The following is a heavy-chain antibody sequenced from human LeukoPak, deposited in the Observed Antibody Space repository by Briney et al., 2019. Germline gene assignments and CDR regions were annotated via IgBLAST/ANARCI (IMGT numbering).Heavy chain of an antibody. CDR3: ARVSGSGSYYLNGY. CDR1: GGTFSSYA. J-gene: IGHJ4*02. D-gene: IGHD3-10*01. V-gene: IGHV1-69*04. Sequence: GASVKVSCKASGGTFSSYAISWVRQAPGQGLEWMGRIIPILGIANYAQKFQGRVTITADKSTSTAYMELSSLRSEDTAVYYCARVSGSGSYYLNGYWGQGTLVTVSS. CDR2: IIPILGIA.